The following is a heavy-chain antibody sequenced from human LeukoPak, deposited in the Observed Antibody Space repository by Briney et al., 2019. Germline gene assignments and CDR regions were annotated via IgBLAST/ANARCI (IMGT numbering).Heavy chain of an antibody. Sequence: SETLSLTCTVSGGSISSYYWSWIRQPPGKGLEWIGYIYYSGSTNYNPSLKSRVTISVDTSKNQFSLKLSSVTAADTAVYYCAKEASPPAHCFDYWGQGTLVTVSS. CDR2: IYYSGST. J-gene: IGHJ4*02. CDR3: AKEASPPAHCFDY. V-gene: IGHV4-59*01. CDR1: GGSISSYY.